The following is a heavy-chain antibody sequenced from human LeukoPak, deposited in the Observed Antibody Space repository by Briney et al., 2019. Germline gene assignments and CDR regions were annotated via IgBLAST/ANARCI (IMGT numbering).Heavy chain of an antibody. D-gene: IGHD4-23*01. J-gene: IGHJ5*02. Sequence: PSETLSLTCTVSDGSISDSYWSWIRQSPGKGLEWIGYIFYTGFTHYHPSLESRVTISVDTSKKQFSLRLNSVTAADTAVYYCARDAYGGNSWGWFDPWGQGTLVTVSS. CDR2: IFYTGFT. V-gene: IGHV4-59*01. CDR1: DGSISDSY. CDR3: ARDAYGGNSWGWFDP.